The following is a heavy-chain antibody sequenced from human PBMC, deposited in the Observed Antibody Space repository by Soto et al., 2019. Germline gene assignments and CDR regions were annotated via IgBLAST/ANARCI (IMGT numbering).Heavy chain of an antibody. CDR1: GYSFTTYW. J-gene: IGHJ5*02. V-gene: IGHV5-10-1*01. CDR3: ARHPHWLRGSGSYLRLSWFDP. CDR2: IDPTGSYT. D-gene: IGHD3-10*01. Sequence: GESLKISCQASGYSFTTYWISWVRQMPGKGLECMGRIDPTGSYTDYGPYFEGHVTMSVDRSINTAYLEWSSLKASDSAMYYCARHPHWLRGSGSYLRLSWFDPWGQGTLVTVSS.